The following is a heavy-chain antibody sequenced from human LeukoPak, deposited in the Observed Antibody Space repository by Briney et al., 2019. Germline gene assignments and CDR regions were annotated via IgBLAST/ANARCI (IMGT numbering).Heavy chain of an antibody. Sequence: SETLSLTCTVSGGPVSSSSYWGWILQTPGKGLEWIGSIYYSGSTYYSPSLKSRVTISLDPSKNQFSLKLSSLTAADTAIYYCASGYTAAGRRFDPWGQGTLVTVSS. V-gene: IGHV4-39*01. CDR1: GGPVSSSSY. J-gene: IGHJ5*02. CDR2: IYYSGST. CDR3: ASGYTAAGRRFDP. D-gene: IGHD6-13*01.